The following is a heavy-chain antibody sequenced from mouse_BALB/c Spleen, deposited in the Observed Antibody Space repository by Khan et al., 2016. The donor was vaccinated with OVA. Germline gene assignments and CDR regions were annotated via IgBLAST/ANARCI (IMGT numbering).Heavy chain of an antibody. D-gene: IGHD2-12*01. J-gene: IGHJ4*01. CDR1: GDSFTSGF. CDR2: ITYSGST. V-gene: IGHV3-8*02. CDR3: TRSYESWAMDY. Sequence: EVKLLESGPSLVKPSQTLSLSCSVTGDSFTSGFWNWIRKFPGNKLEYMGYITYSGSTYYNPSIKSRISIIRDTSKKQYYLQLNSVTTEDTATYYCTRSYESWAMDYWGQGTSVTVSS.